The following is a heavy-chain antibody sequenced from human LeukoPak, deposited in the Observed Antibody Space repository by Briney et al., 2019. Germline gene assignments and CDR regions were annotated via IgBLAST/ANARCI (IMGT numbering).Heavy chain of an antibody. CDR2: IYHSGST. D-gene: IGHD3-22*01. CDR3: ARVGYYYDSSGYSLFDY. J-gene: IGHJ4*02. Sequence: SGTLSLTCAVSGGSISSSNWWSWVRQPPGKGLEWIGEIYHSGSTNYNPSLKSRVTISVDKSKNQFSLKLSSVTAADTAVYYCARVGYYYDSSGYSLFDYWGQGTLVTVSS. V-gene: IGHV4-4*02. CDR1: GGSISSSNW.